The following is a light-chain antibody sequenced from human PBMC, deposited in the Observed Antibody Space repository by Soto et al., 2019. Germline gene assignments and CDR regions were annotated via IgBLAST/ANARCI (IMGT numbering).Light chain of an antibody. CDR2: DVT. CDR3: SSFTSSSTYV. Sequence: QSALTQPASVSGSPGQSITISCTGSDNDIGGYKYVSWYQHHPGKVPKLIIYDVTNRPSGVSHRFSGSKSGSTASLTISLRQAEDGADYYCSSFTSSSTYVFGPGTKLTVL. CDR1: DNDIGGYKY. V-gene: IGLV2-14*03. J-gene: IGLJ1*01.